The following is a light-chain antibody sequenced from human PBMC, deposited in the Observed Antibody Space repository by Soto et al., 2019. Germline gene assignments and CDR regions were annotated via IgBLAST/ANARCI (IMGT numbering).Light chain of an antibody. CDR2: RNN. J-gene: IGLJ2*01. CDR3: AAWDDSLNGLVV. CDR1: SSNIGSNT. Sequence: QSMLTQPPSASGTPGQRVTISCSGSSSNIGSNTVNWYQQLPGTAPKLLIYRNNQRPSGVPDRFSGSKSGTSASLAISGLQSEDEADYYCAAWDDSLNGLVVFGGGTKVTVL. V-gene: IGLV1-44*01.